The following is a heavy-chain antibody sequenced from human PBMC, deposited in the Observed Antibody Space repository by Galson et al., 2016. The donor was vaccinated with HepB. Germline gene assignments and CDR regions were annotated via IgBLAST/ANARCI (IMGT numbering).Heavy chain of an antibody. CDR3: ARQYGTYFAY. D-gene: IGHD4-17*01. J-gene: IGHJ4*01. Sequence: CAISGDSVSSNSAAWHWIRQSPSRGLEWLGRTYYRSKWYNDYTVSVKGRITINPDTSKNQFSLQLNSVTPEDTAVYYCARQYGTYFAYWGHGSLVTVSS. V-gene: IGHV6-1*01. CDR2: TYYRSKWYN. CDR1: GDSVSSNSAA.